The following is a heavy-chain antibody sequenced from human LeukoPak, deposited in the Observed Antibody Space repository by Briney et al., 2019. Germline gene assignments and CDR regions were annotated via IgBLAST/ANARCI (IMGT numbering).Heavy chain of an antibody. CDR1: GGIFSSYA. D-gene: IGHD3-22*01. J-gene: IGHJ5*02. CDR3: ARESSLNYYDSSGYYRGGETWFDP. Sequence: SVKVSCKASGGIFSSYAISWVRQAPGQGLEWMGGIIPIFGTANYAQKFQGRVTITADESTSTAYMELSSLRSEDTAVYYCARESSLNYYDSSGYYRGGETWFDPWGQGTLVTVSS. V-gene: IGHV1-69*13. CDR2: IIPIFGTA.